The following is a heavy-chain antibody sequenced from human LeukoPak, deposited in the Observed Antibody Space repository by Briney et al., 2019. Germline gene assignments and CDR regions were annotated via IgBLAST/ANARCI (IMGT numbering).Heavy chain of an antibody. J-gene: IGHJ5*02. Sequence: GGSLRLSCAASGFTFSSYGMHWVRRAPGKGLEWVAVIWYDGSNKYYADSVKGRFTISRDNSKNTLYLQMNSLRAEDTAVYYCARDGGRWIKRGNWFDPWGQGTLVTVSS. CDR3: ARDGGRWIKRGNWFDP. CDR2: IWYDGSNK. V-gene: IGHV3-33*01. D-gene: IGHD5-12*01. CDR1: GFTFSSYG.